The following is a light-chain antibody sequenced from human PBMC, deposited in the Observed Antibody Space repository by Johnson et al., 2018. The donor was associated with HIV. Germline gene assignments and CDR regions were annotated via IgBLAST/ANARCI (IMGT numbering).Light chain of an antibody. CDR2: DNN. CDR3: GLWDSSLSAPYV. J-gene: IGLJ1*01. V-gene: IGLV1-51*01. CDR1: SSNIGNNY. Sequence: QSVLTQPPSVSAAPGQKVTISCSGSSSNIGNNYVSWYQQFPGTAPKLLIYDNNKRPSGIPDRFSGSKSGTSATLGITGLQTGDEADYYCGLWDSSLSAPYVFGTGTKVTVL.